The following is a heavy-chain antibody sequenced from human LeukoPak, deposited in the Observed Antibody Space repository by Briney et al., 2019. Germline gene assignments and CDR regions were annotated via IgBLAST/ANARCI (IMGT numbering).Heavy chain of an antibody. Sequence: TGGSLRLSCAASGFTVSSNYMIWVRQAPWKGLEWVSTIYSGGSTYYADSVKGRFTISRDNSKNTLFLQMNSLSAGDTAVYCCATEGYWGQGTLVTVSS. CDR3: ATEGY. J-gene: IGHJ4*02. CDR2: IYSGGST. CDR1: GFTVSSNY. V-gene: IGHV3-66*01.